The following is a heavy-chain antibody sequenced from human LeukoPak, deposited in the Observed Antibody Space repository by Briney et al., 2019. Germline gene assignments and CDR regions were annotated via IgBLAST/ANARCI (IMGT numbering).Heavy chain of an antibody. Sequence: PGGSLRLSCVASASEFTFNRYWMSWVRQAPGKGLEWVANIKYDGSEAYYVDSVKGRFSISRDNARNSLSLQMNSLTIDDTGVYFCARDALFGSGKTHVDFWGQGTLVSVSS. CDR3: ARDALFGSGKTHVDF. J-gene: IGHJ4*02. CDR2: IKYDGSEA. D-gene: IGHD3-10*01. CDR1: EFTFNRYW. V-gene: IGHV3-7*04.